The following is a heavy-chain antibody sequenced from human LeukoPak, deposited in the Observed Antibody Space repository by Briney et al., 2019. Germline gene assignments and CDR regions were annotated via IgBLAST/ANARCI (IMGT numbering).Heavy chain of an antibody. CDR1: GFSFSDFG. Sequence: GRSLRLSCVASGFSFSDFGMRWVRQAPGKGLEWVAVISYDGSNKYYADSVKGRFTISRDNSKNTLYMQVNSLKSEDTAVYYCARIHSGYEPPKEYYGMDVWGKGTTVTVSS. J-gene: IGHJ6*04. V-gene: IGHV3-30*03. CDR3: ARIHSGYEPPKEYYGMDV. D-gene: IGHD5-12*01. CDR2: ISYDGSNK.